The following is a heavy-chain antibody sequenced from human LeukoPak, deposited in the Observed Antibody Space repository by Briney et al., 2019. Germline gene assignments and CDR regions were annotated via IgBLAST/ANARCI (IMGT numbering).Heavy chain of an antibody. CDR1: GFTFSSYD. Sequence: GGSLRLSCAASGFTFSSYDIHWVRQATGKGLEWVSGIGTAGEIYYPGFVKGRFTISRENAKNSLYLQMNSLRAGDTAVYYCARAAYSSTWYSRYFDLWGRGTLVTVSS. CDR3: ARAAYSSTWYSRYFDL. CDR2: IGTAGEI. D-gene: IGHD6-13*01. J-gene: IGHJ2*01. V-gene: IGHV3-13*01.